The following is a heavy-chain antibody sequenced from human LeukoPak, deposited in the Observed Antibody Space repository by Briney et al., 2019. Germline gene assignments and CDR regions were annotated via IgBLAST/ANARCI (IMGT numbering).Heavy chain of an antibody. CDR1: GGSLSSTSSY. Sequence: SEALSLTCTVSGGSLSSTSSYWGWKRPPPGKGLEWIGYIHYGGNTNYNSSLKSRVTISFDTSKNQFFLNLISATAADTAVYYCARLPGGYWGQGTLVIVSS. D-gene: IGHD1-26*01. J-gene: IGHJ4*02. CDR2: IHYGGNT. CDR3: ARLPGGY. V-gene: IGHV4-39*01.